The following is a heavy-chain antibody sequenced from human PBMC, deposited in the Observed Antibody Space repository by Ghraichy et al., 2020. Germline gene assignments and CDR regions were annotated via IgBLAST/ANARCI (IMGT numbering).Heavy chain of an antibody. CDR1: GFTLTPYY. CDR2: IKQDGSEK. CDR3: ARGRYSSSWLDY. J-gene: IGHJ4*02. V-gene: IGHV3-7*03. Sequence: GESLNISCAASGFTLTPYYMTWVRQAPGKGLEWVANIKQDGSEKYYVDSVRGRFAISRDNAKNSLYLQMNSLRAEDTAVYYCARGRYSSSWLDYWGQGTLVPVSS. D-gene: IGHD6-13*01.